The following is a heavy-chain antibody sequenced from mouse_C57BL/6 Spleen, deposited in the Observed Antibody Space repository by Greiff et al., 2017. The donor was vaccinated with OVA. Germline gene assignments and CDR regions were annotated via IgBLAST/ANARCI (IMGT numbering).Heavy chain of an antibody. CDR3: ARDHDGYYFAY. V-gene: IGHV5-4*01. J-gene: IGHJ3*01. D-gene: IGHD2-3*01. CDR1: GFTFSSYA. CDR2: ISDGGSYT. Sequence: EVKLVESGGGLVKPGGSLKLSCAASGFTFSSYAMSWVRQTPEKRLEWVATISDGGSYTYYPDNVKGRFTISRDNDKNNLYLQMSHLKSEDTAMYYCARDHDGYYFAYWGQGTLVTVSA.